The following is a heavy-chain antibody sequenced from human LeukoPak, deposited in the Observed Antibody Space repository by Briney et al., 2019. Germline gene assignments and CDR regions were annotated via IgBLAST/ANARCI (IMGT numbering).Heavy chain of an antibody. CDR1: EFTFSNYT. V-gene: IGHV3-21*04. Sequence: PGGSLRLSCAPSEFTFSNYTLNWVRQVPGKGLEWVSSINNSSRYISYEDSVHGRFTISRDNAQNSLYLHMNSLRAEDTAVYYCVRDKIVGATKNDYWGQGILVTVSS. CDR3: VRDKIVGATKNDY. D-gene: IGHD1-26*01. J-gene: IGHJ4*02. CDR2: INNSSRYI.